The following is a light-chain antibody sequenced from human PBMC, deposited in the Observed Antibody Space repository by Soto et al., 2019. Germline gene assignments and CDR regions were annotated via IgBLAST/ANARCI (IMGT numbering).Light chain of an antibody. CDR2: GAT. Sequence: EIVLTQSPDTLSLSPGDRATLSCRASQSVSFSYLAWYQQKAGQAPRLLIYGATCRATGIPDRFSGSESGTDFTLTISRLEPEDFAVYYCHRYGSSPLTFGGGTKVEIK. CDR3: HRYGSSPLT. V-gene: IGKV3-20*01. J-gene: IGKJ4*01. CDR1: QSVSFSY.